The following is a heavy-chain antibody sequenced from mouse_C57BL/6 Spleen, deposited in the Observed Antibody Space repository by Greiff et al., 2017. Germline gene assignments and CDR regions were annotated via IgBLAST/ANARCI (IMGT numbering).Heavy chain of an antibody. Sequence: QVQLQQPGAELVRPGASVKLSCKASGYTFTDYYINWVKQRPGQGLEWIARIYPGSGNTYYNEKFKGKATLTAEKSSSTAYMQLSSLTSEDSAVYFCARPYDYDVGAMDYWGQGTSVTVSS. V-gene: IGHV1-76*01. D-gene: IGHD2-4*01. J-gene: IGHJ4*01. CDR3: ARPYDYDVGAMDY. CDR2: IYPGSGNT. CDR1: GYTFTDYY.